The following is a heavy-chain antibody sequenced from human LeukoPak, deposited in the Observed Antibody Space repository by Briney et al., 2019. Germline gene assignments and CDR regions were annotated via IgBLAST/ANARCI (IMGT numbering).Heavy chain of an antibody. V-gene: IGHV1-46*01. CDR2: IIPSDGSA. CDR3: ARAPRIVGVSRFPIDY. J-gene: IGHJ4*02. D-gene: IGHD1-26*01. CDR1: GYTFTSFY. Sequence: ASVKVSCKTSGYTFTSFYIHWVRQAPGQGLEWLGIIIPSDGSATYSQKFQDRLTITRDTSTGTVYMDLSSLRPEDTAVYYCARAPRIVGVSRFPIDYWGQGTLVTVSS.